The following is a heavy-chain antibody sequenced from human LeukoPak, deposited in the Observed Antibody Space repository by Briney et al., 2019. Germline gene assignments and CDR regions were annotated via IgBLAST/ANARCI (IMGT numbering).Heavy chain of an antibody. CDR3: ARVFDSGSQAYFYYMDV. V-gene: IGHV4-59*01. CDR1: SGSFRTYY. CDR2: IYSSGST. D-gene: IGHD3-10*01. J-gene: IGHJ6*03. Sequence: PSETLSLTCTVSSGSFRTYYWSWIRQPPGKGLEWIGYIYSSGSTNYNPSLKSRVTMSVDTSKNQFSLKVSSVTAADTAVYYCARVFDSGSQAYFYYMDVWGKGTTVTIFS.